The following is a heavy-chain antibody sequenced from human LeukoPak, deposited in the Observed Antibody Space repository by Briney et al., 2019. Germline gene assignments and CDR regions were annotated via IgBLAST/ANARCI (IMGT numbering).Heavy chain of an antibody. V-gene: IGHV3-21*01. CDR3: ATMGYDSRHYYYGMDV. CDR2: ISSSSSYI. Sequence: GGSLRLSCAASGFTFSSYSMNWVRQAPGKGLEWVSSISSSSSYIYYADSVKGRFTISRDNAKNSLYLQMNSLRAEDTAVYYCATMGYDSRHYYYGMDVWGQGTTVTVSS. CDR1: GFTFSSYS. J-gene: IGHJ6*02. D-gene: IGHD3-22*01.